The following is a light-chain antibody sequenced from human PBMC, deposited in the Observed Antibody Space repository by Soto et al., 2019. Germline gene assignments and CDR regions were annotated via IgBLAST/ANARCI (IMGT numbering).Light chain of an antibody. J-gene: IGKJ1*01. V-gene: IGKV1-5*01. Sequence: DLQMTHSPSTLSASVGDRVSITCRASQSISDSLAWYQQKPGKAPDLLISDVSSLERGVASRFSGSGSGTEFTLTISSMQPDDFATYYCQQYNGYSRTFGQGTKVDIK. CDR2: DVS. CDR1: QSISDS. CDR3: QQYNGYSRT.